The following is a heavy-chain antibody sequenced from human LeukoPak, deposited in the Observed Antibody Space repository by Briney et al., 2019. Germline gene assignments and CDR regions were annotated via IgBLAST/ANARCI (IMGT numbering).Heavy chain of an antibody. CDR3: ARDLYGSGSYPTDY. CDR1: GYTFTSYG. D-gene: IGHD3-10*01. CDR2: ISAYNGNT. J-gene: IGHJ4*02. Sequence: ASVKVSCKASGYTFTSYGISWVRQAPGQGLEWMGWISAYNGNTNYAQKLQGRVTMTTDTSTSTAYMELRSLRSDDTAVYYCARDLYGSGSYPTDYWGQGTLVTVSS. V-gene: IGHV1-18*01.